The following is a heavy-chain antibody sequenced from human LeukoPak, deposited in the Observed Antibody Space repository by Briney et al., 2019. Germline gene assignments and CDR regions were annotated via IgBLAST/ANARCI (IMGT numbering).Heavy chain of an antibody. V-gene: IGHV4-59*01. D-gene: IGHD3-22*01. CDR1: GGSISSYY. CDR2: IYYSGST. J-gene: IGHJ5*02. CDR3: ARMLGDYYDSSGYDNWFDP. Sequence: PSETLSLTCTVSGGSISSYYWSWIRQPPGKGLEWIGYIYYSGSTNYNPSLKSRVTISVDTSGNQFSLKLSSVTAADTAVYYCARMLGDYYDSSGYDNWFDPWGQGTLVTVSS.